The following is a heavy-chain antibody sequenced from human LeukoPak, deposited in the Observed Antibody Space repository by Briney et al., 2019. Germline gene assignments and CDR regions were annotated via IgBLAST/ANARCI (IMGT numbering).Heavy chain of an antibody. CDR1: GFSFSSYA. J-gene: IGHJ6*02. D-gene: IGHD2-15*01. CDR3: ASAIKLGGRYGMDV. CDR2: MSYDGSNR. Sequence: PGRSLRLSCAASGFSFSSYAMHWVRQAPGKGLEWVAVMSYDGSNRYYADSVKGRFTISSDNSKNTLYLQMNSLRAEDTAVYYCASAIKLGGRYGMDVWGQGTTVTVSS. V-gene: IGHV3-30-3*01.